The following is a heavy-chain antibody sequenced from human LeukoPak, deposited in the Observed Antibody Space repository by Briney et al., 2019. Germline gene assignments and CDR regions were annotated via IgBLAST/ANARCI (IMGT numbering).Heavy chain of an antibody. Sequence: ASVKVSCKASGYTFTNYYIHWVRQAPGQGLECMGIINPSGGSTSYAQKFQGRVTMTRDMSTSTVYMELSSLRAEDTAVYYCAREVVYYDYVWGSLGYWGQGTLVTVSS. CDR1: GYTFTNYY. V-gene: IGHV1-46*01. D-gene: IGHD3-16*01. CDR2: INPSGGST. J-gene: IGHJ4*02. CDR3: AREVVYYDYVWGSLGY.